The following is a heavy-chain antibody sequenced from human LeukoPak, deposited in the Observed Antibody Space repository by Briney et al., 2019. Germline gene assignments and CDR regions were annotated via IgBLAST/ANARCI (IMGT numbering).Heavy chain of an antibody. J-gene: IGHJ4*02. CDR1: GGSISSYY. Sequence: SETVSLTCTVSGGSISSYYWSWIRQPPGKGLEWIGYIYYSGSTNYNPSLKSRVTISVDTSKNQFSLKLSSVTAADTAVYYCARGTMATITKFDYWGQGTLVTVSS. CDR3: ARGTMATITKFDY. CDR2: IYYSGST. D-gene: IGHD5-24*01. V-gene: IGHV4-59*01.